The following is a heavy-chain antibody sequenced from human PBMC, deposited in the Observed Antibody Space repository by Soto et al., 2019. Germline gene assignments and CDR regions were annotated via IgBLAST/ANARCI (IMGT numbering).Heavy chain of an antibody. CDR3: ARGGVGYCSGATGSCYHSFDI. V-gene: IGHV1-2*04. Sequence: QEQLVQSGAAVKKPGASLKVSCKASGYTFTAYYIHWLRQAPGQGLEWMGWINPNTGATKYAQNFQAWVTMTRDTSITTVYMEMSRLRSDDSAVYFCARGGVGYCSGATGSCYHSFDIWGQGTMVTVSS. J-gene: IGHJ3*02. CDR2: INPNTGAT. CDR1: GYTFTAYY. D-gene: IGHD2-15*01.